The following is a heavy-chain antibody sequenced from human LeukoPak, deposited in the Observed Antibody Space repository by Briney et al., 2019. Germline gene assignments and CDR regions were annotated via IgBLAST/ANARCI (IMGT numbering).Heavy chain of an antibody. CDR1: GFTFSSYG. V-gene: IGHV3-33*01. Sequence: GGSLRLSCAASGFTFSSYGMHWVRQAPGKGLEWVAVIWYDGSNKYYADSVKGRFTISRDNSKNTLYLQMNSLRAEDTAVNYCARDQVTMVRGVINYGMDVWGQGTTVTVSS. CDR2: IWYDGSNK. D-gene: IGHD3-10*01. CDR3: ARDQVTMVRGVINYGMDV. J-gene: IGHJ6*02.